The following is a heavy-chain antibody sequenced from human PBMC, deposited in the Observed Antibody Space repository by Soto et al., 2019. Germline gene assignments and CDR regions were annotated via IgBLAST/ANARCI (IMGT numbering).Heavy chain of an antibody. J-gene: IGHJ4*02. CDR2: MNPSDGST. Sequence: QVQLVQSGAEVKKPGASVRVSCKASGYTFTNYYVHWVRQAPVQGLEWMGIMNPSDGSTSYAQTFQGRVNMTRDTCTSTVYRELSSLRCDDTVVYYCARRILWLGELSSGYYFDYWGQGTLVTVSS. V-gene: IGHV1-46*01. CDR3: ARRILWLGELSSGYYFDY. D-gene: IGHD3-10*01. CDR1: GYTFTNYY.